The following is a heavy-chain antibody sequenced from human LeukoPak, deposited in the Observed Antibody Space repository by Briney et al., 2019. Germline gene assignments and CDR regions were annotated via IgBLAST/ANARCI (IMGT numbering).Heavy chain of an antibody. J-gene: IGHJ4*02. CDR3: ARHRGYSYGFLDY. V-gene: IGHV4-39*01. CDR1: GGPISSNNYY. Sequence: SETLSLTCTVSGGPISSNNYYWGWIRQPPGKGLEWIGSMYYSGSTYYNPSLKSRVTISVDTSKNHFPLKLSSVTAADTAVYYCARHRGYSYGFLDYWGQGTLVTVSS. D-gene: IGHD5-18*01. CDR2: MYYSGST.